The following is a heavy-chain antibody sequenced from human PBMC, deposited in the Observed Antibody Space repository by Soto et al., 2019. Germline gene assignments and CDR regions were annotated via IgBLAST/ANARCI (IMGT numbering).Heavy chain of an antibody. Sequence: QVQLVQSGAEVKKPGASVKVSCKASGYTFTDYYIHWVRQAPGQGLEWMGMINPSGGSTDYAQKFRGRVTMTRDTSTGTVYMELSSLRSEDTAVYYCARPPFPGCINAVCYPSDYWGQGTLVTVSS. J-gene: IGHJ4*02. V-gene: IGHV1-46*01. CDR1: GYTFTDYY. CDR3: ARPPFPGCINAVCYPSDY. CDR2: INPSGGST. D-gene: IGHD2-8*01.